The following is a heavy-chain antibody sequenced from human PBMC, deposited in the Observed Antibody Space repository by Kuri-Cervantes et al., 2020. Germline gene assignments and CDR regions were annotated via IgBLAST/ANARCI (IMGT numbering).Heavy chain of an antibody. CDR2: IYTSGST. J-gene: IGHJ4*02. D-gene: IGHD1-14*01. CDR3: ARHKGTYRGLDY. Sequence: SETLSLTCTVSGGSISSGSYYWSWIRQPAGKGLEWIGRIYTSGSTNYNPSLKSRVTISVDTSKNQFSPKLSSVTAADTAVYYCARHKGTYRGLDYWGQGTLVTVSS. V-gene: IGHV4-61*02. CDR1: GGSISSGSYY.